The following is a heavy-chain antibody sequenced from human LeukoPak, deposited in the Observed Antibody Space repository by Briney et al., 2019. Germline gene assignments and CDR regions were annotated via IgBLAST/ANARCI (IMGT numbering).Heavy chain of an antibody. CDR3: SRDGSGPTRNWFDP. D-gene: IGHD6-19*01. CDR1: GYTFTSYG. CDR2: ISAYNGNT. Sequence: GASVKVSCKASGYTFTSYGISWVRQAPGQGLEWMGWISAYNGNTNYAQKLQGRVTMTTDTSTSTAYMELRSLRSDDTAVYYCSRDGSGPTRNWFDPWGQGTLVTVSS. V-gene: IGHV1-18*01. J-gene: IGHJ5*02.